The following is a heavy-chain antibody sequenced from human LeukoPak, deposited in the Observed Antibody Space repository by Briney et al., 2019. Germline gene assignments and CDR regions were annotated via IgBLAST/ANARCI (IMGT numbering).Heavy chain of an antibody. CDR3: ARAPYDSSGYYAFDY. V-gene: IGHV4-59*01. CDR2: IYSSGST. Sequence: SETLSLTCTVSGGSISTYYWSWIRQPPGKGLEWIGYIYSSGSTKYNHALKSRVTLSVDTSKNQFSLKLSAVTAADTAVYYCARAPYDSSGYYAFDYWGQGTLVTVSS. CDR1: GGSISTYY. J-gene: IGHJ4*02. D-gene: IGHD3-22*01.